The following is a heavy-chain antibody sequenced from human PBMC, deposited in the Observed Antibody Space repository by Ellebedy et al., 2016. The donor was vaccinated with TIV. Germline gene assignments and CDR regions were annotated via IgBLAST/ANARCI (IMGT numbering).Heavy chain of an antibody. D-gene: IGHD3-10*01. CDR3: ASPVYGSGSYAAFDI. Sequence: SETLSLTXAVYGGSLSIYSWSWIRQPPGKGLEWIGSIYYSGSTYYNPSLKSRVTISVDTSKNQFSLKLSSVTAADTAVYYCASPVYGSGSYAAFDIWGQGTMVTVSS. CDR2: IYYSGST. CDR1: GGSLSIYS. V-gene: IGHV4-59*05. J-gene: IGHJ3*02.